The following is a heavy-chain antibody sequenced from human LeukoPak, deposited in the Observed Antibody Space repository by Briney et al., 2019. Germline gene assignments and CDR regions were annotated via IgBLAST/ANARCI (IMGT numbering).Heavy chain of an antibody. D-gene: IGHD2-15*01. V-gene: IGHV3-11*01. CDR3: AKDLVLCSGGSCRDY. J-gene: IGHJ4*02. Sequence: GGSLRLSCAASGFTFSDYYMSWIRQAPGKGLEWVSYISSGGSSIYYADSVKGRFTISRDNSKNTPYLQMNSLRAEDTAVYYRAKDLVLCSGGSCRDYWGQGTLVTVSS. CDR1: GFTFSDYY. CDR2: ISSGGSSI.